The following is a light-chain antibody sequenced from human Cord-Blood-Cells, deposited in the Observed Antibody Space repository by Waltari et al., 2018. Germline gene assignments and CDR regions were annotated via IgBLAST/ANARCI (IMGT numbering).Light chain of an antibody. V-gene: IGKV1-39*01. CDR3: QQSYSTPPFT. CDR2: AAS. CDR1: QSISSY. Sequence: DLQMTQSPSSLAAHVGARVTITCRASQSISSYLNWYQQKPGKAPKLLIYAASSLQSGVPSRFSGSGSGTDFTLTISSLQPEDFATYYCQQSYSTPPFTFGPGTKVDIK. J-gene: IGKJ3*01.